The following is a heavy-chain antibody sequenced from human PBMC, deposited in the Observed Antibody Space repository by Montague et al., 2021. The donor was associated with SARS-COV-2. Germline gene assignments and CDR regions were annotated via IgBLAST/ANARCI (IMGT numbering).Heavy chain of an antibody. D-gene: IGHD3-10*01. CDR1: GGSISSYY. J-gene: IGHJ6*02. CDR3: SRAGSGSYSFYYYYGMDV. V-gene: IGHV4-59*08. Sequence: SQTLSLTCTVSGGSISSYYWSWIRQPPGKGLEWIGYIYYSGSTNYNPSLKSRVTISVDTSKNQFSLKLSSVTAADTAVYYCSRAGSGSYSFYYYYGMDVWGQGTTGTVSS. CDR2: IYYSGST.